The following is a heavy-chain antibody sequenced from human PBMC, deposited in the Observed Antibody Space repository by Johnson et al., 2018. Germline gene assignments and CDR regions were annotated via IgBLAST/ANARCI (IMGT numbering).Heavy chain of an antibody. CDR1: GFTFSDYY. Sequence: QVQLVESGGDLVKPGGSLRLSCAASGFTFSDYYMTWIRQAPGKGLEWVSYISSGGSTIYYADSVKGRFAIPRDNAKNSLYLQINSLRVDDTAVYYCGVDSRGYYGKFFDFWGQGTLVTVSS. CDR2: ISSGGSTI. D-gene: IGHD3-22*01. V-gene: IGHV3-11*01. CDR3: GVDSRGYYGKFFDF. J-gene: IGHJ4*02.